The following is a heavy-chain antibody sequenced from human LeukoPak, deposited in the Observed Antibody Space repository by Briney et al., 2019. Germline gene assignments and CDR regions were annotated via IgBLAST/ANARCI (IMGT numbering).Heavy chain of an antibody. CDR1: GGSISSSRDE. J-gene: IGHJ6*02. Sequence: SETLSLTCTVSGGSISSSRDEWGWICQRAGKGVEWIESICYSGSTYYNPSLKSRVTISVDTSKNQFSLKLSSVTAADTAVYYCARDRTCLSCYSDYYYGMDVWGQGTTVTVSS. CDR3: ARDRTCLSCYSDYYYGMDV. CDR2: ICYSGST. V-gene: IGHV4-39*07. D-gene: IGHD2-15*01.